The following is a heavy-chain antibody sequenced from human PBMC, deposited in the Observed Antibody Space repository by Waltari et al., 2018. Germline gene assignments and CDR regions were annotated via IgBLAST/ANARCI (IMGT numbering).Heavy chain of an antibody. CDR3: ARGPVPELLWFRENWFDP. D-gene: IGHD3-10*01. CDR2: MNPNSGNT. Sequence: QVQLVQSGAEVKKPGASVKVSCKASGYTFTSYDINWVRQATGQGLEWMGWMNPNSGNTGYAQKFQGRVTITRNTSLSTAYMELSSLRSEDTAVYYCARGPVPELLWFRENWFDPWGQGTLVTVSS. J-gene: IGHJ5*02. CDR1: GYTFTSYD. V-gene: IGHV1-8*03.